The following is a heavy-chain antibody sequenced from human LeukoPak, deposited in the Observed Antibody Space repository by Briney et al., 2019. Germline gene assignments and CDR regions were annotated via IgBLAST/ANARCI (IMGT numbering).Heavy chain of an antibody. Sequence: GGALEISFQGFGCGFNKYWIGWVRPMPGEGMGGMGVFYPGDSRIRYNPSFQGQVTISVDKSISTAYLQWVSLKASDTAMYYCACRDLTSTWSLPWGQGTLVTVSS. CDR2: FYPGDSRI. CDR1: GCGFNKYW. J-gene: IGHJ5*02. D-gene: IGHD6-13*01. CDR3: ACRDLTSTWSLP. V-gene: IGHV5-51*01.